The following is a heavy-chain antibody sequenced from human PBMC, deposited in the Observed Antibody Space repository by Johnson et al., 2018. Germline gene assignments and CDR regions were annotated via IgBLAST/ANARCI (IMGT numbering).Heavy chain of an antibody. Sequence: QLVESGGGLVNPGGSLRLSCAASGFTFSDYYMNWIRRAPGKGLEWIAYISASGTAFYHADSVKGRFTISRDNAKNSLYLQMNSLRAGDTAVDYCAGDWEEMATITRYFQHWGQGTLVTVSA. CDR2: ISASGTAF. CDR1: GFTFSDYY. CDR3: AGDWEEMATITRYFQH. J-gene: IGHJ1*01. V-gene: IGHV3-11*01. D-gene: IGHD5-24*01.